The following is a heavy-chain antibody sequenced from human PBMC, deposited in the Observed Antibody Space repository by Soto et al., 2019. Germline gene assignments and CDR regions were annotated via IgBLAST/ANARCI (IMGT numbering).Heavy chain of an antibody. CDR2: TYYRSKWYN. D-gene: IGHD1-1*01. CDR3: AGRSSLASVQIFVGKISNYNWFDP. Sequence: SQTLSLTCAISGDSVSSNSAAWNWIRQSPSRGLEWLGRTYYRSKWYNDYAVSVKSRVTISVDTSRNQFSLKLNSVTVADTAVYFCAGRSSLASVQIFVGKISNYNWFDPWGQGTLVTVSS. CDR1: GDSVSSNSAA. J-gene: IGHJ5*02. V-gene: IGHV6-1*01.